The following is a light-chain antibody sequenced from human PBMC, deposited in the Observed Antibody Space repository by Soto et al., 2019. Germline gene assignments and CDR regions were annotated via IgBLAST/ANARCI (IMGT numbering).Light chain of an antibody. J-gene: IGKJ4*01. CDR1: QSCTW. V-gene: IGKV1-12*01. CDR3: QQADTFPLT. Sequence: IQMTQSPSSVSASVGDRVTITCRASQSCTWIVWYQQKPGKAPNLLNLQSGVPSRFTGSGSGTKFPPTSGSLQSEDFATYYCQQADTFPLTLGGGTRVEI.